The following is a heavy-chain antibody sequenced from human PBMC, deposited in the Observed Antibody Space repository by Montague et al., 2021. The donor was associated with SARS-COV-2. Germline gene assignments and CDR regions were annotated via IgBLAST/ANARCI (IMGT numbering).Heavy chain of an antibody. CDR3: ARREQQLEPYYYGMDV. CDR2: ISGSGGST. Sequence: SLRLYCAASGFTFSMYAMKWVRQAPGKGLEWVSVISGSGGSTYDADSVKGRFTISRDNSKNTLYLQMNSLRVEDTAIYYCARREQQLEPYYYGMDVWGQGTTVTVSS. CDR1: GFTFSMYA. J-gene: IGHJ6*02. D-gene: IGHD6-13*01. V-gene: IGHV3-23*01.